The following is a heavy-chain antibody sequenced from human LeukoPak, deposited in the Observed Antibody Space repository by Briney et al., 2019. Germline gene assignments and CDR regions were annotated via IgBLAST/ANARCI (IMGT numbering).Heavy chain of an antibody. CDR2: IKQDGDEK. CDR3: ARDDYYGSGNYVAWGGAFDV. J-gene: IGHJ3*01. Sequence: PGGSLRLSCAASGFPFSSYWMTWVRQAPGKGLEWVANIKQDGDEKYYVDSVKGRFTISRDDAKNPLYLQMNSLRAEDTAVYYCARDDYYGSGNYVAWGGAFDVWGQGTTVTVSS. CDR1: GFPFSSYW. V-gene: IGHV3-7*01. D-gene: IGHD3-10*01.